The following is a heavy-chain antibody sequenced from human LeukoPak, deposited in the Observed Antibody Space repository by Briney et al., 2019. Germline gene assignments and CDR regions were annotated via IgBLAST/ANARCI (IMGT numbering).Heavy chain of an antibody. Sequence: GGSLRLSCAASGFTFTDHYMDWVRQAPGKGLEWVGRTRNKANSYTTEYAASVKGRFTISRDDSKNSLYLQMNSLKTEDTAVYYCARDSSSWPHYYYYMDVWGKGTTVTVSS. CDR1: GFTFTDHY. J-gene: IGHJ6*03. V-gene: IGHV3-72*01. CDR2: TRNKANSYTT. CDR3: ARDSSSWPHYYYYMDV. D-gene: IGHD6-13*01.